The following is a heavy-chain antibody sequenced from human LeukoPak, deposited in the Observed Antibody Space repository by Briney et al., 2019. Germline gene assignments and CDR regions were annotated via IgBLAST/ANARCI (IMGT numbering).Heavy chain of an antibody. D-gene: IGHD4-11*01. V-gene: IGHV4-34*01. CDR2: INHTGDT. Sequence: SDTLSLTCAVYGGSFSGYYWSWFRQAPGKGRESHGEINHTGDTKNIPSLERRVAILVDTSKNQFSLRLNSVTAADTAKYFCARGEFYSNYFEYWGQGILVSVSS. CDR3: ARGEFYSNYFEY. J-gene: IGHJ4*02. CDR1: GGSFSGYY.